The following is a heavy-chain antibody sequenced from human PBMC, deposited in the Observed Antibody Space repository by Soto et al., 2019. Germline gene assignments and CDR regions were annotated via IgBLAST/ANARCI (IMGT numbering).Heavy chain of an antibody. CDR2: ISSSGSTI. Sequence: GGSLRLSGAASGFTFSDYYMSWIRQAPGKGLEWVSYISSSGSTIYYADSVKGRFTISRDNAKNSLYLQMNSLRAEDTAVYYCAKRLAAAGFKYFQHWGQGTLVTVSS. V-gene: IGHV3-11*01. CDR1: GFTFSDYY. CDR3: AKRLAAAGFKYFQH. D-gene: IGHD6-13*01. J-gene: IGHJ1*01.